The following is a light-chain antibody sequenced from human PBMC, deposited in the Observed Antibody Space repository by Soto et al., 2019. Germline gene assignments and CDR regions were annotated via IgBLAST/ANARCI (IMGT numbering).Light chain of an antibody. CDR3: TSYTSISTYV. Sequence: QSALTQPASVSGPPGQSITISCTGTSSDVGAYNYVSWYQHHPGKAPRLVIYDVTNRPSGISDRFSGSKSGNTASLTISGLLDEDAADYYCTSYTSISTYVFGTGTKLTVL. J-gene: IGLJ1*01. CDR2: DVT. CDR1: SSDVGAYNY. V-gene: IGLV2-14*01.